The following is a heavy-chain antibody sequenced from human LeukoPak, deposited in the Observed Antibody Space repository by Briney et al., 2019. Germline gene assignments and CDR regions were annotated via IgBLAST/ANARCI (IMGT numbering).Heavy chain of an antibody. J-gene: IGHJ5*02. CDR3: ARDRRPYCSRTTCYGDWFDP. CDR1: GYTFTRYG. D-gene: IGHD2-2*01. V-gene: IGHV1-18*04. CDR2: ISAYNGNA. Sequence: ASVKVSCKASGYTFTRYGIRWLRQAPGQGLEWMGWISAYNGNAKYAQKLQGRVTMTTDTSTSTAYMELRSLRSDDTAVYYCARDRRPYCSRTTCYGDWFDPWGQGTLVTVSS.